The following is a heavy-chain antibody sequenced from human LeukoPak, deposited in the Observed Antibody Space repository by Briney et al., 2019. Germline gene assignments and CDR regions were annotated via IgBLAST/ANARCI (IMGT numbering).Heavy chain of an antibody. V-gene: IGHV3-21*04. CDR3: AKSSGIAAAGNNWFDP. J-gene: IGHJ5*02. D-gene: IGHD6-13*01. CDR1: EFTFSSYN. CDR2: ISSFSSYI. Sequence: GGSLRLSCAASEFTFSSYNMNWVRQAPGKGLEWVSSISSFSSYIYYADSVKGRFTISRDNAKNSLYLQMNSLRVDDTAVYYCAKSSGIAAAGNNWFDPWGQGTLVTVSS.